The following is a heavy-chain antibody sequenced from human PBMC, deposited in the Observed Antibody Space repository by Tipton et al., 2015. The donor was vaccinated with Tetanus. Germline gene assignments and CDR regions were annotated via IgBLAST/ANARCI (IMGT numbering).Heavy chain of an antibody. D-gene: IGHD1-14*01. Sequence: SLRLSCEASGFIISNNNMNWVRQAPGKGLEWVSVIYRDGTTHYADSVKGRFTISRDITKNTLNLQTNSLRVEDTAVYHCAAQGAAPGTNLGTRNRIDYYYGMDVWGQGTPATISS. J-gene: IGHJ6*02. CDR1: GFIISNNN. CDR2: IYRDGTT. CDR3: AAQGAAPGTNLGTRNRIDYYYGMDV. V-gene: IGHV3-53*01.